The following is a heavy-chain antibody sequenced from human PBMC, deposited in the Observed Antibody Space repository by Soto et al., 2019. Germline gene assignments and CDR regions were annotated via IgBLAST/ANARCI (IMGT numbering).Heavy chain of an antibody. D-gene: IGHD3-22*01. Sequence: QVQLVESGGGVVQPGRSLRLSCAASGFTFSSYGMHWVRQAPGKGLEWVAVISNDGSNKYYADSVKGRFTISRDNSKNTLYLQMNTLRAADTAVYYCAKFLNTYYYDSSEAGYWGQGTLVTVSS. CDR3: AKFLNTYYYDSSEAGY. CDR2: ISNDGSNK. V-gene: IGHV3-30*18. J-gene: IGHJ4*02. CDR1: GFTFSSYG.